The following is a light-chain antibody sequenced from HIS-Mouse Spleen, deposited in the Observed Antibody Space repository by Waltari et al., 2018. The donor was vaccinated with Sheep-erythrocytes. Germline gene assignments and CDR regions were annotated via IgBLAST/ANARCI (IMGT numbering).Light chain of an antibody. CDR1: SSDVGGYNY. CDR3: SSYTSSSTLEV. J-gene: IGLJ3*02. Sequence: QSALTQPASVSGSPGQSITISCTGTSSDVGGYNYVYWYQQHPGQAPKLMIYDVSNRPSGVSNRFSGAKSGNTASLTISGLQAEDEADYYCSSYTSSSTLEVFGGGTKLTVL. V-gene: IGLV2-14*03. CDR2: DVS.